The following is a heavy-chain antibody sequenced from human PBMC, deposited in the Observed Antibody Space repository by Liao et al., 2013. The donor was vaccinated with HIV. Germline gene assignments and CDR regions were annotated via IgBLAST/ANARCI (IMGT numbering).Heavy chain of an antibody. J-gene: IGHJ3*02. D-gene: IGHD3-3*01. V-gene: IGHV4-61*02. CDR3: ARAPEFYDFWRAYYTGGAFDI. CDR1: GGSISSGSYS. CDR2: IYTSGST. Sequence: QVQLQESGPGLVKPSQTLSLTCTVSGGSISSGSYSWSWIRQPAGKALEWIGRIYTSGSTNYNPSLKSRVTISVDTSKNQFSLKLSSVTAADTAVYYCARAPEFYDFWRAYYTGGAFDIWGQGTMVTVSS.